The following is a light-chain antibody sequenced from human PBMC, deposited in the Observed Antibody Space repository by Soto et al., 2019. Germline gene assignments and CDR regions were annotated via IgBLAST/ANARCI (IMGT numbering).Light chain of an antibody. Sequence: QSLLPQTPSVSGTPGQTVTISCSGSSSNIGRNYVYWYQQLPGAAPKLLMYSHNIRPSGDPDRFSASTSGTSASLVISGLRSEDEADYHCATWDDDVSGVVFGGGTKATVL. CDR1: SSNIGRNY. V-gene: IGLV1-47*02. J-gene: IGLJ3*02. CDR2: SHN. CDR3: ATWDDDVSGVV.